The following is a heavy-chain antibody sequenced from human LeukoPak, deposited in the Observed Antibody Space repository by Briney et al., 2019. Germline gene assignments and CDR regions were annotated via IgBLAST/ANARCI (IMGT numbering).Heavy chain of an antibody. CDR3: ARHSRHSSSWYPFDY. D-gene: IGHD6-13*01. J-gene: IGHJ4*02. V-gene: IGHV4-59*08. CDR2: IYYGGST. CDR1: GGSISSYY. Sequence: SETLSLTCTVSGGSISSYYWSWIRQPPGKGLEWIGYIYYGGSTNYNPSLKSRVTISVDTSKNQFSLKLSSVTAADTAVYYCARHSRHSSSWYPFDYWGQGTLVTVSS.